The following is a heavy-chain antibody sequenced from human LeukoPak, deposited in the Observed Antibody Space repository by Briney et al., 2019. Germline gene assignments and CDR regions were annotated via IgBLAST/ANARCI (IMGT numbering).Heavy chain of an antibody. CDR3: AKSDWFDP. CDR1: VFTFRDYW. J-gene: IGHJ5*01. Sequence: GGSLRLSCATSVFTFRDYWMSWLRQAPGRGLVWVSRIKNDESSSSYAERVTGQLKISRDNARSTLYLQMNSLRVDDTAVYYCAKSDWFDPLGRGILVTGPS. CDR2: IKNDESSS. V-gene: IGHV3-74*01.